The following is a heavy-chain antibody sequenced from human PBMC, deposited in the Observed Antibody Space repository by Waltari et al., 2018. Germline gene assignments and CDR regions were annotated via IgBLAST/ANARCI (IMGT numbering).Heavy chain of an antibody. Sequence: QVQLVQSGAEVKKPGASVKVSCKASGYTFSNYDIGWVRQAPGQGLEWMGWLNPHSRNAGYAGGVQGRVTFTGDTAISTAYMELSSLRSDDTAVYYCARAIRDELLCEFWGQGTLVTVSS. CDR2: LNPHSRNA. CDR3: ARAIRDELLCEF. V-gene: IGHV1-8*01. D-gene: IGHD2-21*01. J-gene: IGHJ4*02. CDR1: GYTFSNYD.